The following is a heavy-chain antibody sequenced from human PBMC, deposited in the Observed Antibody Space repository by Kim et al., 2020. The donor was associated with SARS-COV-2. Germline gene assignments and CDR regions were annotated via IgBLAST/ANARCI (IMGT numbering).Heavy chain of an antibody. Sequence: SETLSLTCDVSGGSISSSNWWSWVRQPPGTGLELIGEIYHSGSTNYNPSLESRVTISVDKSKNQFSLKLTSVTAADTALYYCTRATGTLVRGIYFYGLDVWGQGTTVTVSS. V-gene: IGHV4-4*02. CDR2: IYHSGST. J-gene: IGHJ6*02. CDR1: GGSISSSNW. D-gene: IGHD3-10*01. CDR3: TRATGTLVRGIYFYGLDV.